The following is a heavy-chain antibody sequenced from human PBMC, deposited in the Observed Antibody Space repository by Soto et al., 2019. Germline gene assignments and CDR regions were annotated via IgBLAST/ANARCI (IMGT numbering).Heavy chain of an antibody. Sequence: GSGPTLVNPTQTLTLTCTVSGFSLSGTGMRVTWIRQPPGKALEWLARIDWEDTKLYSTSLKTRLSISKDTSKNQVVLTMTNMDPADTATYYCARAFYGMDVWGQGTTVTVSS. CDR2: IDWEDTK. V-gene: IGHV2-70*04. J-gene: IGHJ6*02. CDR3: ARAFYGMDV. CDR1: GFSLSGTGMR.